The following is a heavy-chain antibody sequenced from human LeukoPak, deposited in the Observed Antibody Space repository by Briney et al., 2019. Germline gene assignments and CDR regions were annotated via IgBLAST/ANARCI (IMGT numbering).Heavy chain of an antibody. CDR1: GGSISRGDNY. V-gene: IGHV4-30-4*08. J-gene: IGHJ4*02. D-gene: IGHD5-18*01. CDR2: ISYSGST. Sequence: SETLSLTCTVSGGSISRGDNYWSWVRQPPGKGLEWIGYISYSGSTSYNPYLKSRVTISLDTSKNHFSLKLSSVTAADTAVYYCAREIYNYGVYFFDYWVQGTLVTVSS. CDR3: AREIYNYGVYFFDY.